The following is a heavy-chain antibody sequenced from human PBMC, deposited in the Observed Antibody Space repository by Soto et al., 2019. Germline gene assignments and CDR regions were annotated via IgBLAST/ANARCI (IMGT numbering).Heavy chain of an antibody. D-gene: IGHD5-18*01. CDR2: VYYSGTT. J-gene: IGHJ4*02. Sequence: PSETLSLTCSVSGGSVSNKTYYWSWIRQPPGKRLEWVGYVYYSGTTNYNPSLKSRVTISVDLSKNQFSLRLSSVTTADTALYYCARAREPEYSSAIFFDIWGQGALVTVSS. CDR1: GGSVSNKTYY. V-gene: IGHV4-61*01. CDR3: ARAREPEYSSAIFFDI.